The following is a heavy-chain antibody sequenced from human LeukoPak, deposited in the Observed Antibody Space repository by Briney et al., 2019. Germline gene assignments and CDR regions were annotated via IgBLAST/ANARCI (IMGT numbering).Heavy chain of an antibody. D-gene: IGHD3-9*01. CDR2: INHSGST. V-gene: IGHV4-34*01. Sequence: SETLSLTCAVYGGSFSGYYWSWIRQPPGKGLEWIGEINHSGSTNYNPSLKSRVTISVDTSKNQFSLKLSSVTAADTAVYYCARVILTGYYTSRRAFDIWGQGTMVTVSS. CDR3: ARVILTGYYTSRRAFDI. CDR1: GGSFSGYY. J-gene: IGHJ3*02.